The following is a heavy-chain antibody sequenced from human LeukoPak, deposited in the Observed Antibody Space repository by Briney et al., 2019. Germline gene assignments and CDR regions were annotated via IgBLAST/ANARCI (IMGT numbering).Heavy chain of an antibody. J-gene: IGHJ4*02. V-gene: IGHV1-8*01. CDR3: ARGRNLDFDY. CDR1: GYPFTSYD. CDR2: MTPNSGHT. Sequence: ASVKVSCKASGYPFTSYDINWGPPATGQRLGWMVWMTPNSGHTGYGQKFQGRVTMTRNTSISTAYRELSSLRSEDTAVYYCARGRNLDFDYWGQGTLVTVSS.